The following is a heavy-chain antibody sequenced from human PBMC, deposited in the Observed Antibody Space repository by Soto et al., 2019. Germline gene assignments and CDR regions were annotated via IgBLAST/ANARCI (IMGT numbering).Heavy chain of an antibody. Sequence: EVQLVESGGGLVQPGGSLRLSCAASGFTFSSYEMNWVRQAPWKGLEWVSYISSSGSTIYYADSVKGRFTISRDNAKNSLYLQMNSLRAEDTAVYYCAREPRDGYNTAFDYWGQGTLVTVSS. CDR3: AREPRDGYNTAFDY. D-gene: IGHD5-12*01. CDR1: GFTFSSYE. J-gene: IGHJ4*02. V-gene: IGHV3-48*03. CDR2: ISSSGSTI.